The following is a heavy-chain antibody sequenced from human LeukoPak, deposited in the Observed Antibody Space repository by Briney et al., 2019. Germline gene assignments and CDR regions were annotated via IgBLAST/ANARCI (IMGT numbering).Heavy chain of an antibody. CDR3: ARGGIAVAGFDY. J-gene: IGHJ4*02. D-gene: IGHD6-19*01. V-gene: IGHV4-34*01. Sequence: GEINHSGSTNYNPSLKSRVTISVDTSKNQFSLKLSSVTAADTAVYYCARGGIAVAGFDYWGQGTLVTVSS. CDR2: INHSGST.